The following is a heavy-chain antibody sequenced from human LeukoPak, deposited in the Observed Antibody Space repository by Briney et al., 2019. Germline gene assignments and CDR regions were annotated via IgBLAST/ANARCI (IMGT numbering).Heavy chain of an antibody. J-gene: IGHJ5*02. D-gene: IGHD3-10*01. V-gene: IGHV1-8*02. CDR3: ARGRIWFGELIARGNWFDP. CDR1: GYTFTSYG. Sequence: ASVKVSCKASGYTFTSYGISWVRQAPGQGLEWMGWMNPNSGNTGYAQKFQGRVTMTRNTSISTAYMELSSLRSEDTAVYYCARGRIWFGELIARGNWFDPWGQGTLVTVSS. CDR2: MNPNSGNT.